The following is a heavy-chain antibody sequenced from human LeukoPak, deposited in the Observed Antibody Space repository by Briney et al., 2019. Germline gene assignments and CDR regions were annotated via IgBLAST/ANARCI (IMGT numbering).Heavy chain of an antibody. V-gene: IGHV5-51*01. Sequence: GESLKISCKGSGYSFTSYWIGWVRPVPGKGLEWMGIIYPGDSDTRYRPSFQGPVTIPADNSITTASLQWSTLKASDTAIYYCARRRGSGYLFENWGQGTLVSVSS. CDR2: IYPGDSDT. CDR1: GYSFTSYW. J-gene: IGHJ4*02. D-gene: IGHD5-12*01. CDR3: ARRRGSGYLFEN.